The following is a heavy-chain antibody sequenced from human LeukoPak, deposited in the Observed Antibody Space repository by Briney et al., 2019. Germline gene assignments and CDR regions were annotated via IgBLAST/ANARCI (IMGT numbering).Heavy chain of an antibody. CDR1: GYTFTSYD. Sequence: AAVKVSCKASGYTFTSYDINWVRQAPGQGLKWMGWISAYNGNTNYAQKLQGRVTMTTDTSTSTAYMELRSLRSDDTAVYYCARDQFLTAVLDYWGQGTLVTVSS. CDR3: ARDQFLTAVLDY. J-gene: IGHJ4*02. CDR2: ISAYNGNT. D-gene: IGHD3-9*01. V-gene: IGHV1-18*01.